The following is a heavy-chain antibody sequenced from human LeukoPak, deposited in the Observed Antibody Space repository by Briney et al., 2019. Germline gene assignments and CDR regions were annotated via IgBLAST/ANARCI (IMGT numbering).Heavy chain of an antibody. CDR2: IYSGGST. D-gene: IGHD6-25*01. J-gene: IGHJ3*02. Sequence: GGSLRLSCAASGFTVSSNYMSWVRQAPGKGLEWVSVIYSGGSTYYADSVKGRFTISRHNSKNTLYLQMNSLRAEDTAVYYCARSLGAVHGAFDIWGQGKMVTVSS. CDR1: GFTVSSNY. V-gene: IGHV3-53*04. CDR3: ARSLGAVHGAFDI.